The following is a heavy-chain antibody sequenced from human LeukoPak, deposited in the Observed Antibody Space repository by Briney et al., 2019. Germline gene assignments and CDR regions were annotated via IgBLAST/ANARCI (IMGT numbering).Heavy chain of an antibody. J-gene: IGHJ3*02. CDR3: ARDRMYSSSWQADAFDI. V-gene: IGHV1-8*01. CDR2: MNPNSGNT. CDR1: GYTFTSYD. D-gene: IGHD6-13*01. Sequence: ASVKVSCKASGYTFTSYDINWVRQATGQGLEWMGWMNPNSGNTGYAQKFQGRVTMTRNTSISTAYMELSSLRSEDTAVYYCARDRMYSSSWQADAFDIWGQGTMVTVSS.